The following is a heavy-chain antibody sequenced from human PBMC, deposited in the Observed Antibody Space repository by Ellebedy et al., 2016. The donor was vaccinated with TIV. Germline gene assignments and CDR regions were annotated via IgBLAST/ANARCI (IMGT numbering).Heavy chain of an antibody. Sequence: ASVKVSCKASGYTFTSYYMYWVRQAPGQGLEWMGIINPSAGSTNSAQKFQGRVTMTRDTSTSQVYMELSSLRSEDTAVYYCARGDKYYYDSSGYYYTYWGQGTLVTVSS. CDR3: ARGDKYYYDSSGYYYTY. J-gene: IGHJ4*02. D-gene: IGHD3-22*01. CDR1: GYTFTSYY. CDR2: INPSAGST. V-gene: IGHV1-46*01.